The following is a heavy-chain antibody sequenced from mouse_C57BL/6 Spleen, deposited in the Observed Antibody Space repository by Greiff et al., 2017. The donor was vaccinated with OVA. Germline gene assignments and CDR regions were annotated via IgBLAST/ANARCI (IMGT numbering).Heavy chain of an antibody. CDR2: IYPGDGDT. CDR1: GYAFSSSW. Sequence: QVHVKQSGPELVKPGASVKISCKASGYAFSSSWMNWVKQRPGKGLEWIGRIYPGDGDTNYNGKFKGKATLTADKSSSTAYMQLSSLTSEDSAVDFCARGITTVVATRGPLLDVWGTGTTVTVSS. J-gene: IGHJ1*03. V-gene: IGHV1-82*01. D-gene: IGHD1-1*01. CDR3: ARGITTVVATRGPLLDV.